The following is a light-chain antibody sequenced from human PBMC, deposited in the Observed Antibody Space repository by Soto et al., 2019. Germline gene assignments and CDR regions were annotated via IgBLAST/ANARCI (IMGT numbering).Light chain of an antibody. CDR2: KAS. Sequence: DIQMTQSPSTLSASVGDRVTITCRASQIISTWLAWYQQKPGKAPKLLIYKASNLEDGVPSRFSGSGSGTEFTITISSLQPDDFATYYCQQYNTYPLTFGGGTTVEIK. V-gene: IGKV1-5*03. CDR1: QIISTW. J-gene: IGKJ4*01. CDR3: QQYNTYPLT.